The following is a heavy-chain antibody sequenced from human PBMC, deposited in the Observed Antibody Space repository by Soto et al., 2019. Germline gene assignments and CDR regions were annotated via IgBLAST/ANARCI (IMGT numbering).Heavy chain of an antibody. CDR3: ARYKRLIVDS. D-gene: IGHD3-22*01. J-gene: IGHJ4*02. Sequence: PSETLSLTCAVHGGSFSGYYWDWIRQPPGKGLEWIGEINHGGTSNYNPSLKSRAIISVDTSKNQFSLKLTSVTAADTAVYYCARYKRLIVDSWGRGTLVTVSS. CDR2: INHGGTS. V-gene: IGHV4-34*01. CDR1: GGSFSGYY.